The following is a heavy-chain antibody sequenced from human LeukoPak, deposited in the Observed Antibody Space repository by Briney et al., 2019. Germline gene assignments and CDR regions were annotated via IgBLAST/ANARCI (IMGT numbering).Heavy chain of an antibody. Sequence: SQTLSRTCAVSGDSVSSNSAAWHWIRQAPARGLEWLVRTYYWSKWYNDYAGSVKSRITINPDTSKNQFSLQLNSVTPEDTAVYYCAREYSSSSVPWFDHWGQGTLVTVSS. CDR1: GDSVSSNSAA. J-gene: IGHJ5*02. CDR2: TYYWSKWYN. CDR3: AREYSSSSVPWFDH. V-gene: IGHV6-1*01. D-gene: IGHD6-6*01.